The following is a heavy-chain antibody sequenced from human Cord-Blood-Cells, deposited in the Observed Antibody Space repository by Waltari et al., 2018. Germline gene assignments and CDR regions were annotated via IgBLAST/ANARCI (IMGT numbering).Heavy chain of an antibody. V-gene: IGHV3-21*01. CDR1: GLTFSRYS. Sequence: DVQLVESGAALVKTGGSLRLSCAASGLTFSRYSPTRARQAPGKGLEWVSSISSSSSYIYYADSVKGRFTISRDNAKNSLYLQMNSLRAEDTAVYYCARPDDDAFDIWGQGTMVTVSS. CDR3: ARPDDDAFDI. CDR2: ISSSSSYI. J-gene: IGHJ3*02.